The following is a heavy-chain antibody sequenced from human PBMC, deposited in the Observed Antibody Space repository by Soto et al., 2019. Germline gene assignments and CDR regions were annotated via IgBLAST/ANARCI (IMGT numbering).Heavy chain of an antibody. CDR3: ARVRRLSGSYYAGHYYYGMDV. J-gene: IGHJ6*02. CDR1: GFTFSSYW. CDR2: INSDGSST. Sequence: PGGSLRLSCAASGFTFSSYWMHWVRQAPGKGLVWVSRINSDGSSTSYADSVKGRFTISRDNAKNTLYLQMNSLRAEDTAVYYCARVRRLSGSYYAGHYYYGMDVWGQGTTVTVSS. V-gene: IGHV3-74*01. D-gene: IGHD1-26*01.